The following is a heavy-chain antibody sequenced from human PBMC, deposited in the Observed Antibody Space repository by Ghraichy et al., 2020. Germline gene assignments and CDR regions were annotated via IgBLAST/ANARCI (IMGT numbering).Heavy chain of an antibody. J-gene: IGHJ4*02. CDR3: AKVKPEVGYGDYLFDY. D-gene: IGHD4-17*01. Sequence: GGSLRLSCAASGFTFDDYTMHWVRQAPGKGLEWVSLISWDGGSTYYADSVKGRFTISRDNSKNSLYLQMNSLRTEDTALYYCAKVKPEVGYGDYLFDYWGQGTLVTVSS. V-gene: IGHV3-43*01. CDR1: GFTFDDYT. CDR2: ISWDGGST.